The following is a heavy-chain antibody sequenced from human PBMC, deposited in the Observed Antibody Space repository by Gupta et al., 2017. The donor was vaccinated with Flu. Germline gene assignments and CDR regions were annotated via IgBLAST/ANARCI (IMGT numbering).Heavy chain of an antibody. CDR3: ARDRVSSGKVGFFQH. Sequence: QVQLVESGGGVVQPGRSLRLSCAASGLIFRSYTLHWVRQAPGKGPEWVASILYDGETKFYADSVKGRFIISRDDSQETLHLQMNSLRPEDTAVYHCARDRVSSGKVGFFQHWGEGTLVTVST. J-gene: IGHJ1*01. D-gene: IGHD3-22*01. CDR1: GLIFRSYT. V-gene: IGHV3-30*04. CDR2: ILYDGETK.